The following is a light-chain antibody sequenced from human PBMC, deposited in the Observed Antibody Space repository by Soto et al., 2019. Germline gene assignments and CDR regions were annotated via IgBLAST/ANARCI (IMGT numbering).Light chain of an antibody. CDR1: QSVTNSF. Sequence: EIVLAQSPGTLSLSPGERATLSCRASQSVTNSFLAWYRQKPGQAPRLLIYGASTRATGIPARFSGSGSGTDFTLTISRLEPEDFAVYYCQQYGSSPPWTFGQGTKVDIK. J-gene: IGKJ1*01. CDR3: QQYGSSPPWT. CDR2: GAS. V-gene: IGKV3-20*01.